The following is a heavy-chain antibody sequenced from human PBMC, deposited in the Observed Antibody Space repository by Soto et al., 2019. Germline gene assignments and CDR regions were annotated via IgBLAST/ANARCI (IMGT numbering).Heavy chain of an antibody. CDR3: ARDLVGATTPPVFDI. CDR1: GFTFSSYS. CDR2: ISSSSSYI. Sequence: KPGGSLRLSCAASGFTFSSYSMNWVRQAPGKGLEWVSSISSSSSYIYYADSVKGRFTISRDNAKNSLYLQMNSLRAEDTAVYYCARDLVGATTPPVFDIWGQGTMVTVSS. J-gene: IGHJ3*02. D-gene: IGHD1-26*01. V-gene: IGHV3-21*01.